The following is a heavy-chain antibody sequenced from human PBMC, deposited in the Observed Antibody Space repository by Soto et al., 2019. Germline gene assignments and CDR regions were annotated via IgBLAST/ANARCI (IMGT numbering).Heavy chain of an antibody. CDR2: IYTSGST. CDR3: ARYSSSSYWYFDL. CDR1: GGSISSYY. D-gene: IGHD6-6*01. J-gene: IGHJ2*01. V-gene: IGHV4-4*07. Sequence: QVQLQESGPGLVKPSETLSLTCTVSGGSISSYYWSWIRQPAGKGLEWIGRIYTSGSTNYNPSLKSRDTRSVDTSKNRFSLKLSSVTAADTAVYYCARYSSSSYWYFDLWGRGTLVTVSS.